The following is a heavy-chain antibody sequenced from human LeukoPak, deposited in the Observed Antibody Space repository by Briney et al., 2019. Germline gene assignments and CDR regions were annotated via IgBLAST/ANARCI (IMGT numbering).Heavy chain of an antibody. V-gene: IGHV3-7*01. CDR3: ARSTLRFLEWDESYYMDV. J-gene: IGHJ6*03. Sequence: GGSLRLSCAASGFTFSSYWMSWVRQAPGKGREWVANIKQDGSEKYYVDSVKGRFTISRDNAKNSLYLQMNSLRAEDTAVYYCARSTLRFLEWDESYYMDVWGKGTTVTVSS. D-gene: IGHD3-3*01. CDR2: IKQDGSEK. CDR1: GFTFSSYW.